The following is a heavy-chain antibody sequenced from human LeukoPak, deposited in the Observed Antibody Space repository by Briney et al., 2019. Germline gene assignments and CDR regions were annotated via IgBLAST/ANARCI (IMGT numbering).Heavy chain of an antibody. D-gene: IGHD6-19*01. Sequence: GGSLRLSCAASGFIFSNSAMHWVRQAPGKGLEWVAVISYDGSNKYYPDSVKGRFTISRDNSKNTLSLQMSSLRAEDTAVYYCAKDIEEWLVKGGGCFDYWGQGTLVTVST. CDR2: ISYDGSNK. V-gene: IGHV3-30*18. CDR1: GFIFSNSA. J-gene: IGHJ4*02. CDR3: AKDIEEWLVKGGGCFDY.